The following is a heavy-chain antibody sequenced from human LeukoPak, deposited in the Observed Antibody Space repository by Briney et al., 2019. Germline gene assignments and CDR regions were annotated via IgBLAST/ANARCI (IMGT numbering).Heavy chain of an antibody. Sequence: SETLSLTCAVYGGSFSGYYWSWIRQPPGKGLEWIGEINHSGSTNYNPSLKSRVTISVDTSKNQFSLKLSSVTAADTAVYYCARLGNGYSSSWLDYWGQGTLVTVSS. CDR1: GGSFSGYY. CDR2: INHSGST. V-gene: IGHV4-34*01. D-gene: IGHD6-13*01. J-gene: IGHJ4*02. CDR3: ARLGNGYSSSWLDY.